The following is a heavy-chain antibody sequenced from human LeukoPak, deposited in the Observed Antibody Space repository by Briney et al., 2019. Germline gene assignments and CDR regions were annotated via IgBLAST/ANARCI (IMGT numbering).Heavy chain of an antibody. Sequence: SETLSLTCTVSGGSISSGGYYWSWIRQHPGKGLEWIGYIYYSGSTYYNPSLKSRVTISVDTSKNQFSLKLSSVTAADTAVYYCARGRGAARHPHYYWGQGTLVTVSS. J-gene: IGHJ4*02. V-gene: IGHV4-31*03. D-gene: IGHD6-6*01. CDR2: IYYSGST. CDR3: ARGRGAARHPHYY. CDR1: GGSISSGGYY.